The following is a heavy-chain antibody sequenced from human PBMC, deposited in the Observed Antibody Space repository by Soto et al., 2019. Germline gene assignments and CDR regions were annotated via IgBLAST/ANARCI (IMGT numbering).Heavy chain of an antibody. J-gene: IGHJ3*02. D-gene: IGHD3-3*01. Sequence: QLHLVQSGAVVKKPGASVTVSCSASGYPVTAYYMHWVRQAPGRGLEWMGGINPATGAAKYTQTFQGRVTTTRDTSTRTVFMELSGLTSEDTAVFYCARGGGVGVAGSAAFDMWGQGTLVTVSS. CDR2: INPATGAA. CDR3: ARGGGVGVAGSAAFDM. V-gene: IGHV1-2*02. CDR1: GYPVTAYY.